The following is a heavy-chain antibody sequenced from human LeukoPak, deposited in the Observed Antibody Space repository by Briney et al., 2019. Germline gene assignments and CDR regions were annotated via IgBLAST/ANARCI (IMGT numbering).Heavy chain of an antibody. CDR2: INHSGST. J-gene: IGHJ5*02. CDR3: ARGDTDYYGSGSYFNWFDP. V-gene: IGHV4-34*01. D-gene: IGHD3-10*01. CDR1: GGSFSGYY. Sequence: PSETLSLTCAVYGGSFSGYYWSWIRQPPGKGLEWIGEINHSGSTNYNPSLKSRVTISVDTSKNQFSLKLSSVTAADTAVYYCARGDTDYYGSGSYFNWFDPWGQGTLVTVSS.